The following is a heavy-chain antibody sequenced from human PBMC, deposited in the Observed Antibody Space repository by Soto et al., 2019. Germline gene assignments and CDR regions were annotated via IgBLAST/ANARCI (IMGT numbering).Heavy chain of an antibody. CDR1: DGSISNYY. V-gene: IGHV4-59*08. CDR2: IYYSGRT. CDR3: ARISGSYYGYYYYYGMDV. J-gene: IGHJ6*02. D-gene: IGHD1-26*01. Sequence: PSETLSLTCTVSDGSISNYYWSWIRQPPGKGLEWIGYIYYSGRTDYNPSLKSRVTFSVDTSKNQFSLKLSSVTAADTAVYYCARISGSYYGYYYYYGMDVWGQGTTVTVSS.